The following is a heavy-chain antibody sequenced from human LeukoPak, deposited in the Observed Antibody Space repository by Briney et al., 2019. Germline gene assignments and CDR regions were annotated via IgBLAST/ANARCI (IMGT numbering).Heavy chain of an antibody. CDR2: IYYSGST. CDR3: AREAYSSGFY. CDR1: GGSISSSSYY. D-gene: IGHD6-19*01. Sequence: KSSETLSLTCTVSGGSISSSSYYWGWIRQPPGKGLEWIGSIYYSGSTYYNPSLKSRVTISVDTSKNQFSLKLSSVTAADTAVYYCAREAYSSGFYWGQGTLVTVSS. J-gene: IGHJ4*02. V-gene: IGHV4-39*07.